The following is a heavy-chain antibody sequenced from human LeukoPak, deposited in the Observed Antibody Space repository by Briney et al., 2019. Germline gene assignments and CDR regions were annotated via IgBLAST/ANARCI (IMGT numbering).Heavy chain of an antibody. J-gene: IGHJ3*02. CDR2: IKSKTDGGTT. D-gene: IGHD5-12*01. Sequence: GGSLRLSCAASGFTFSSYAMSWVRQAPGKGLEWVGRIKSKTDGGTTDYAAPVKGRFTISRDDSKNTLYLQMNSLKTEDTAVYYCAAVATSGIGHGFDIWGQGTMVTVSS. V-gene: IGHV3-15*01. CDR3: AAVATSGIGHGFDI. CDR1: GFTFSSYA.